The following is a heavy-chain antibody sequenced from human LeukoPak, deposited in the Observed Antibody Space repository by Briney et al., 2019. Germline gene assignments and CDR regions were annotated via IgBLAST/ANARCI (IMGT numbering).Heavy chain of an antibody. Sequence: PSGTLSLTCAVSGGSISSDNWWSWVRQPPGRGLEWIGEIYHSGNTNYNPSLKSRVTISVDTSKNQFSLKLSSVTAADTAVYYCARGGYDFWSGPSLYYFDYWGQGTLVTVSS. CDR1: GGSISSDNW. J-gene: IGHJ4*02. D-gene: IGHD3-3*01. CDR3: ARGGYDFWSGPSLYYFDY. CDR2: IYHSGNT. V-gene: IGHV4-4*02.